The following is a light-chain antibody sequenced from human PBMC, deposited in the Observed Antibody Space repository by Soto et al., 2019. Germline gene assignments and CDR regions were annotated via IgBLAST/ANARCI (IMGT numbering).Light chain of an antibody. CDR3: GTWDSSLSGGV. CDR1: RSNIASNY. CDR2: DDN. V-gene: IGLV1-51*01. Sequence: QSVLTQPPSVSAAPGQRVTISCSGTRSNIASNYVSWYQQFPGTAPRLLIYDDNKRPSGIPDRFSASKSGTSATLGITGLQSGDEADYYCGTWDSSLSGGVFGTGTKLTVL. J-gene: IGLJ1*01.